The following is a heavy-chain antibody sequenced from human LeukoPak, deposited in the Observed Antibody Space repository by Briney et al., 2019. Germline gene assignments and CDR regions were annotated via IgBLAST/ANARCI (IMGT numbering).Heavy chain of an antibody. V-gene: IGHV4-61*02. Sequence: SETLSLTCTVSGDSISSGTYYRSWIRQPAGKGLEWIGRIYTSGSTNYNPSLKSRVTISVDTSKNQFSLKLTSVTAADTAVYYCARGESSSSPLYYYYYYMDVWGKGTTVTVSS. D-gene: IGHD6-6*01. CDR1: GDSISSGTYY. CDR3: ARGESSSSPLYYYYYYMDV. CDR2: IYTSGST. J-gene: IGHJ6*03.